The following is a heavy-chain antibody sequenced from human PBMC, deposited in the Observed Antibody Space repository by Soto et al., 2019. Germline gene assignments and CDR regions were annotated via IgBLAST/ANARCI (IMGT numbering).Heavy chain of an antibody. Sequence: SETLSLTCTVSGGSISSYYWSWIRQPPGKELEWIGYIYYSGSTNYNPSLKSRVTISVDTSKNQFSLKLSSVTAADTAVYYCARDSWNRGGMDVWGQGTTVTVSS. V-gene: IGHV4-59*01. CDR2: IYYSGST. D-gene: IGHD1-1*01. CDR1: GGSISSYY. CDR3: ARDSWNRGGMDV. J-gene: IGHJ6*02.